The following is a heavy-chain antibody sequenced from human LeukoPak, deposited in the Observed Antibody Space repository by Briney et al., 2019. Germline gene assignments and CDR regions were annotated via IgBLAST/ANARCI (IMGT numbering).Heavy chain of an antibody. D-gene: IGHD4-23*01. CDR3: AKDRRGGNYYYFDY. J-gene: IGHJ4*02. CDR2: ISCNSGSI. V-gene: IGHV3-9*01. CDR1: GFIFDDYA. Sequence: GGSLRLSCAASGFIFDDYAMHWVRQAPGKGLEWVSGISCNSGSIDYADSVKGRFTISRDNAKNSLYLQMNSMRAEDKALYYCAKDRRGGNYYYFDYWGQGTLVTVSS.